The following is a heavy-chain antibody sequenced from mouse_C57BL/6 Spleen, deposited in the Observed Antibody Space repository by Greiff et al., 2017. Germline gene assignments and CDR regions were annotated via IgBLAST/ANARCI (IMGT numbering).Heavy chain of an antibody. V-gene: IGHV1-54*01. CDR1: GYAFTNYL. Sequence: VQLQQSGAELVRPGTSVKVSCKASGYAFTNYLIEWVKQRPGQGLEWIGVINPGSGGTNNNEKFKGKATLTADKSASTAYMQLSSLTSEDSAVYFCARGYYGSSYYFDYWGQGTTLTVSS. D-gene: IGHD1-1*01. J-gene: IGHJ2*01. CDR3: ARGYYGSSYYFDY. CDR2: INPGSGGT.